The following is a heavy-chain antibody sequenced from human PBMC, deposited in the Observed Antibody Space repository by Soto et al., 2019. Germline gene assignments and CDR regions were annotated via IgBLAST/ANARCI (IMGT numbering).Heavy chain of an antibody. D-gene: IGHD6-6*01. Sequence: ASVKVSCKASGYTFPSYYMHWVRQAPGQGLEWMGIINPSGGSTSYAQKFKNRVTMTRDTSTSTVYMELSSLRSEDTAVYYCARVGSSPYYYYYGMDVWGQGTTVTVSS. CDR2: INPSGGST. CDR3: ARVGSSPYYYYYGMDV. CDR1: GYTFPSYY. V-gene: IGHV1-46*01. J-gene: IGHJ6*02.